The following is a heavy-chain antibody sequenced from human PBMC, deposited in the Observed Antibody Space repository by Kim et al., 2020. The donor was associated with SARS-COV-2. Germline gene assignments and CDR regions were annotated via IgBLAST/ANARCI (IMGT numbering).Heavy chain of an antibody. CDR2: IKSKTDGGTT. CDR1: GFTFSNAW. Sequence: GGSLRLSCAASGFTFSNAWMSWVRQAPGKGLEWVCRIKSKTDGGTTDYAAPVKGRFTISRDDSKNTLYLQMNSLKTEDTAMYYCTTDPIYYDSSGPDRAGVWGQGTLFTVSS. CDR3: TTDPIYYDSSGPDRAGV. D-gene: IGHD3-22*01. V-gene: IGHV3-15*01. J-gene: IGHJ4*02.